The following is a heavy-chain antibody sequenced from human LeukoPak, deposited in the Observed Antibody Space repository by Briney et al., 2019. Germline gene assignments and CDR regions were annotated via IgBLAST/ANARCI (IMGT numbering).Heavy chain of an antibody. V-gene: IGHV3-9*01. CDR3: AKDGYSSSWFGSVAGYFDY. CDR1: GFTFDDYA. D-gene: IGHD6-13*01. J-gene: IGHJ4*02. Sequence: GGSLRLSCAASGFTFDDYAMHWVRQAPGKGLEWVSGISWNSGSIGYADSVKGRFTISRDNAKNSLYLQMNSLRAEDTAVYYCAKDGYSSSWFGSVAGYFDYWGQGTLVTVSS. CDR2: ISWNSGSI.